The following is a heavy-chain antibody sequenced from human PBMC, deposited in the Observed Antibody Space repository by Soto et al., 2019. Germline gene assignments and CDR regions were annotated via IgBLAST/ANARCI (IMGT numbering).Heavy chain of an antibody. CDR3: ARVRDWFDP. V-gene: IGHV4-34*01. J-gene: IGHJ5*02. CDR1: GGSFSGYY. D-gene: IGHD3-3*01. Sequence: SETLSLTCAVYGGSFSGYYWNWIRQPPGKGPEWIGEIDHSGYTNYNPSLKSRVTISVDTSKNQFSLRLTSVTAADTAVYYCARVRDWFDPWGQGTLVTVSS. CDR2: IDHSGYT.